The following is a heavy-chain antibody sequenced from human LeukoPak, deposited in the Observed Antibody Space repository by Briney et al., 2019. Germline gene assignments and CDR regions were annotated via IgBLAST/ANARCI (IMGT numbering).Heavy chain of an antibody. D-gene: IGHD2-15*01. CDR3: ARSSSGGRSIYDY. CDR1: GFTFSSHA. V-gene: IGHV3-23*01. Sequence: GGSLRLSCVASGFTFSSHAMSWVRQAPGMGLERVSTISSSGGSTYYAGSVKGRFTISRDNSKNTLYLQMNSLRAEDTAVHYCARSSSGGRSIYDYWGQGTLVTASS. J-gene: IGHJ4*02. CDR2: ISSSGGST.